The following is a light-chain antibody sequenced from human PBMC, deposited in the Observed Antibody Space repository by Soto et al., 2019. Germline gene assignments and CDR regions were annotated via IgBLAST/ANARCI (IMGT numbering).Light chain of an antibody. CDR2: GAS. Sequence: EIVMTQSPATLSVSPGERATLSCRASQSVSSNLAWYQQKPGQAPRLLIYGASTRATGIPARFSGSGSGTDFTLTISSLEPEDSAVYYCQQRHMWPITFGQGTRLETK. J-gene: IGKJ5*01. CDR1: QSVSSN. CDR3: QQRHMWPIT. V-gene: IGKV3-15*01.